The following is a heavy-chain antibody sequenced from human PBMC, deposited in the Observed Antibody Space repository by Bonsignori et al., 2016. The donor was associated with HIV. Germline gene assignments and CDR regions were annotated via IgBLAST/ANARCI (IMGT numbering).Heavy chain of an antibody. CDR3: AREEDVWGTYRRGGWFDP. CDR2: IYSGGTT. V-gene: IGHV3-53*01. Sequence: GGSLRLSCAASGISVSNYAMHWVRQAPGKGLEWVSVIYSGGTTYYADSVKGRFTISRDNSMNTVYLKMNGLRAGDTAIYYCAREEDVWGTYRRGGWFDPWGQGTLVTVSS. D-gene: IGHD3-16*02. J-gene: IGHJ5*01. CDR1: GISVSNYA.